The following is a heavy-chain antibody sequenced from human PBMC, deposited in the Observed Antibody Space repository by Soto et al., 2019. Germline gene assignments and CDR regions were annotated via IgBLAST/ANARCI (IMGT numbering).Heavy chain of an antibody. J-gene: IGHJ6*03. CDR2: IIPIQGKA. CDR3: AKILLFVAPAYRDA. CDR1: GGSFISYS. V-gene: IGHV1-69*02. D-gene: IGHD2-21*01. Sequence: QVQLVQSGAELKKPGSSVKVSCEASGGSFISYSFTWVRQAPGQGLEWMGRIIPIQGKANYALKFQDRVTITADRSTMTAYMELRSRRPEDTAVYYWAKILLFVAPAYRDAWGKGPTVTVSS.